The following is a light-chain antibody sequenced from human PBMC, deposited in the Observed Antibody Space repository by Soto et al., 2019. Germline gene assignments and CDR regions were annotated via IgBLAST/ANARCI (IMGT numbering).Light chain of an antibody. Sequence: QSALTQPPSASGSPGQSVTISCTGTSSDVGGYNYVSWYQHHPGKAPKLMIYEVFKRPSGVPDRFSGSKSGNTASLTVSGLQAEDEADYYCSSYAGSNNFDVFGTGTKVTVL. V-gene: IGLV2-8*01. CDR2: EVF. CDR1: SSDVGGYNY. CDR3: SSYAGSNNFDV. J-gene: IGLJ1*01.